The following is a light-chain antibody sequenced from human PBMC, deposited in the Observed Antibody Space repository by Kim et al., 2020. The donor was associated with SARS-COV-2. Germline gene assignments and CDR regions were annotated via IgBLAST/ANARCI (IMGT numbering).Light chain of an antibody. Sequence: ENVLTQSPGTLSLSPWDRATLSCRSTHTVVDNYLAWYQHKPGQSPRLLIYRAFTRATGVPDRFSGSGSGTDFTLTISRLEPEDFAVYYCHQYGRSQTFGQGTKVEIK. J-gene: IGKJ1*01. CDR1: HTVVDNY. CDR2: RAF. V-gene: IGKV3-20*01. CDR3: HQYGRSQT.